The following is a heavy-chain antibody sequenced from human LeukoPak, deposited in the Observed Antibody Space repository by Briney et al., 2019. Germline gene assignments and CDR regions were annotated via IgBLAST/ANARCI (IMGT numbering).Heavy chain of an antibody. V-gene: IGHV3-48*03. CDR2: ISSSGSTI. CDR1: GFTLRSYE. CDR3: ARGGVDYYDSSGHFDY. J-gene: IGHJ4*02. Sequence: GGSLRLSCAASGFTLRSYEMNWVRQAPGKGLEWVSYISSSGSTIYYADSVKGRFTISRDNAKNSLYLQMNSLRAEDTAVYYCARGGVDYYDSSGHFDYWGQGTLVTVSS. D-gene: IGHD3-22*01.